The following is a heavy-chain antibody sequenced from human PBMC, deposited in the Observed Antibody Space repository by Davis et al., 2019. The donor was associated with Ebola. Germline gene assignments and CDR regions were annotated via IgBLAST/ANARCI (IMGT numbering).Heavy chain of an antibody. D-gene: IGHD3-10*01. CDR1: GFTFSSYT. V-gene: IGHV3-30-3*01. Sequence: GGSLRLSCAASGFTFSSYTMHWVRQVPGKGLEWVAFISYDGSNKYYADSVQGRFTISRDNSKNTLYLQMNSLRTEDTAVYYCARGDGRNYGSALDYWGQRTLVTVSS. CDR3: ARGDGRNYGSALDY. J-gene: IGHJ4*02. CDR2: ISYDGSNK.